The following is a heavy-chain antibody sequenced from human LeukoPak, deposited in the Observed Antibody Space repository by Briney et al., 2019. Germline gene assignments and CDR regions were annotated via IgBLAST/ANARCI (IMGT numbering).Heavy chain of an antibody. D-gene: IGHD2-2*01. V-gene: IGHV3-7*05. CDR3: ARLSDDTSRFGLDV. Sequence: PGGSLRLSCAPSGFIFSTYWMTWVRQAPGKGLEWVANIKRDGAETYYVDSVRGRFTISRDNAENSLYLQMNRLKAEDTAVYYCARLSDDTSRFGLDVWGRGTTVTVSS. J-gene: IGHJ6*02. CDR2: IKRDGAET. CDR1: GFIFSTYW.